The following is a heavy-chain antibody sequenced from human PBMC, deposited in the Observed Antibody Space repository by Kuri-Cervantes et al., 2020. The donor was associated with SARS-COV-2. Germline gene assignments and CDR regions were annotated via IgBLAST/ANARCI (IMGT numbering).Heavy chain of an antibody. D-gene: IGHD2-15*01. J-gene: IGHJ3*02. V-gene: IGHV3-21*01. Sequence: GGSLRLSCAASGFTFSSYSMNWVRQAPGKGLEWVSSISSSSSYIYYADSVKGRFTISRDNAKNSLYLQMSSLRAEDTAVYYCARDSEVVVAPSAFDIWGQGTMVTVSS. CDR2: ISSSSSYI. CDR3: ARDSEVVVAPSAFDI. CDR1: GFTFSSYS.